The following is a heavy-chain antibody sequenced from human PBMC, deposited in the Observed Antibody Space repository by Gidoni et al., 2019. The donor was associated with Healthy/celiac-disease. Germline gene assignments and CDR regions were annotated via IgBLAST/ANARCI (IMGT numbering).Heavy chain of an antibody. CDR2: IYYSGST. V-gene: IGHV4-59*01. CDR1: GGSISSYY. CDR3: ARLFGDPYWLRHFYYFDY. J-gene: IGHJ4*02. Sequence: QVQLQESGPGLGKLSETLSLTCTVDGGSISSYYWSWIGQPPGKGLEWSGYIYYSGSTHYNHSLKSRFTISVYTSKTQFSLKLSSVTAASTAVYYCARLFGDPYWLRHFYYFDYWGQGTLVTVSS. D-gene: IGHD5-12*01.